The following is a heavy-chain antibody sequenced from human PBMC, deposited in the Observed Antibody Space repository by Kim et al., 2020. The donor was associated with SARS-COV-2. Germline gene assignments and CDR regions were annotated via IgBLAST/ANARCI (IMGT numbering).Heavy chain of an antibody. J-gene: IGHJ3*02. V-gene: IGHV4-34*01. CDR2: INHSGST. CDR1: GGSFSGYY. Sequence: SETLSLTCAVYGGSFSGYYWSWIRQPPGKGLEWIGEINHSGSTNYNPSLKSRVTISVDTSKNQFFLKLSSVTAADTAVYYCARGSLSYAFDIWGQGTMVTVSS. CDR3: ARGSLSYAFDI.